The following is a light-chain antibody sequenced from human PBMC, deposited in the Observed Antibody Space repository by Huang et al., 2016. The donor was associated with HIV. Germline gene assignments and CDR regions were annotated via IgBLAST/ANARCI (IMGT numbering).Light chain of an antibody. CDR3: QQYDTWPIT. J-gene: IGKJ3*01. Sequence: EIVMTQSPATLSVSPGERVTLSCRASQSVSNNLAWYQQKPGQAPRLLVYSAATRATGIPARCSGSGSGTDFTLTISSLQSEHFAVYYCQQYDTWPITFGPGTRVDSK. V-gene: IGKV3-15*01. CDR1: QSVSNN. CDR2: SAA.